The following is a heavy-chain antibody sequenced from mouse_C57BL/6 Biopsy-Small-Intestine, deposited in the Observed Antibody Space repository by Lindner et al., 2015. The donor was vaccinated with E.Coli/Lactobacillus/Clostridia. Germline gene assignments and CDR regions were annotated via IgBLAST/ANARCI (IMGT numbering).Heavy chain of an antibody. Sequence: VQLQESGAELARPGASVKMSCKASGYIFTSYTMWWVKQRPGQGLEWIGNIHPSSGYTEYNQRFKDQATLTADKSSSTAYMKLSSLTSEDSAVYYCARRMGYYFDYWGQGTTLTVSS. CDR2: IHPSSGYT. D-gene: IGHD2-3*01. V-gene: IGHV1-4*01. CDR1: GYIFTSYT. CDR3: ARRMGYYFDY. J-gene: IGHJ2*01.